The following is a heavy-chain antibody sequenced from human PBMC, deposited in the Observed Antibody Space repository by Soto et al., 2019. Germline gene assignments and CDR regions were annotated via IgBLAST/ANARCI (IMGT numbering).Heavy chain of an antibody. CDR3: ARVKVPVHIAPRQGRWSYYYYGMDV. D-gene: IGHD6-6*01. J-gene: IGHJ6*02. V-gene: IGHV3-30-3*01. Sequence: PGGSLRLSCAASGFTFSSYAMHWVRQAPGKGLEWVAVISYDGSNKYYADSVKGRFTISRDNSKNTLYLQMNSLRAEDTAVYYYARVKVPVHIAPRQGRWSYYYYGMDVWGQGTTVTVSS. CDR1: GFTFSSYA. CDR2: ISYDGSNK.